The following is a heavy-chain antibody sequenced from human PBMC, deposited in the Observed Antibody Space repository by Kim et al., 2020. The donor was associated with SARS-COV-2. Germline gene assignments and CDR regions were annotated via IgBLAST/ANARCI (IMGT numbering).Heavy chain of an antibody. CDR2: IKQDRSEK. V-gene: IGHV3-7*03. CDR3: GLFTY. D-gene: IGHD6-19*01. J-gene: IGHJ4*02. CDR1: GFTFSKYW. Sequence: GGSLRLSCAASGFTFSKYWMSWVRQAPGKGLEWVANIKQDRSEKYYVDSVKGRFTISRDNAKNSLYLQMNSLRAEDTAVYYCGLFTYWGQGTLVTVSS.